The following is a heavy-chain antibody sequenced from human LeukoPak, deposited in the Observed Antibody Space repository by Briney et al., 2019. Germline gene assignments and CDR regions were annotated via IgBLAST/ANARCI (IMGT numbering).Heavy chain of an antibody. J-gene: IGHJ4*02. CDR1: GFTFSNYS. D-gene: IGHD6-13*01. V-gene: IGHV3-21*01. CDR3: ASTPRSWYSDY. CDR2: ISTSGTYV. Sequence: GGSLRLSCAASGFTFSNYSMNWVRQAPGKGLEWVSSISTSGTYVHYADSVKGRFTISRDNAKNSLYLQMNSLRAEDTAVYYCASTPRSWYSDYWGQGTLVTVSS.